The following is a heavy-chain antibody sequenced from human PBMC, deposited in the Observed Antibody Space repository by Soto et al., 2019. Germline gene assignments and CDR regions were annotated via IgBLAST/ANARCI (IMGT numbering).Heavy chain of an antibody. V-gene: IGHV4-38-2*01. CDR1: GYYSSSGYY. CDR3: ARVGPWVPYYYDSSPYTFENWFDP. Sequence: SVTMSLTSGVSGYYSSSGYYWGRLRQPPGKGLEWIGSIYDGGSTYYNPSLNSRVTLSIDMTNNHVSLILNSVTAADTAVYYCARVGPWVPYYYDSSPYTFENWFDPWGQGTLVTLSS. J-gene: IGHJ5*02. CDR2: IYDGGST. D-gene: IGHD3-22*01.